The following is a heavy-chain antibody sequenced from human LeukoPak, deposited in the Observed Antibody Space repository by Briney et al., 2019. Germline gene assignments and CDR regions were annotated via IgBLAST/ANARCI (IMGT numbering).Heavy chain of an antibody. CDR3: AKAGTTGIHHWFDP. V-gene: IGHV4-38-2*01. CDR2: IYHSGGS. J-gene: IGHJ5*02. D-gene: IGHD1-1*01. CDR1: GYSISTDYY. Sequence: PSETLSLTCVVSGYSISTDYYWGWIRQPPGKGLEWIGNIYHSGGSYYNPSLKSRVTILVDTSKNQFSLKLSSVTAAVTAVYYCAKAGTTGIHHWFDPWGQGNLVTVSS.